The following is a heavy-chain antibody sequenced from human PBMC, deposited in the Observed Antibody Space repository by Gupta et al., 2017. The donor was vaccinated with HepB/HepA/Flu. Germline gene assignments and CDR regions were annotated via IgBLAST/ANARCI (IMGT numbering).Heavy chain of an antibody. V-gene: IGHV3-23*01. CDR1: GFPFSRSS. J-gene: IGHJ4*02. Sequence: EDQLLESGGGLVQPGGSLRLSFAVSGFPFSRSSMSLFRPAPGKGLEWVSAISGSGGSTYYADSVKGRFTISRDNSKNTLYLQMNSLRAEDTAVYYCAKVFGRLDYYYGSGKDWWGQGTLVTVSS. CDR2: ISGSGGST. D-gene: IGHD3-10*01. CDR3: AKVFGRLDYYYGSGKDW.